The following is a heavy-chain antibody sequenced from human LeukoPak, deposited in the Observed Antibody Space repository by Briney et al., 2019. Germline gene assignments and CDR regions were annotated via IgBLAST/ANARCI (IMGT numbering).Heavy chain of an antibody. CDR3: ARVDTAMVNY. CDR1: GFTFSSYS. V-gene: IGHV3-21*01. J-gene: IGHJ4*02. D-gene: IGHD5-18*01. Sequence: GGSLRLSCAASGFTFSSYSMNWVRQAPGKGLEWVSSISSSSYIYYADSVKGRFTISRDNTKNSLYLQMNSLRAEDTAVYYCARVDTAMVNYWGQGTLVTVSS. CDR2: ISSSSYI.